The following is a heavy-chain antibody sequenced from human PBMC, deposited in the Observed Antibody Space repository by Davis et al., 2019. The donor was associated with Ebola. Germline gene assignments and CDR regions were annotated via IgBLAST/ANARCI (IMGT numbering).Heavy chain of an antibody. J-gene: IGHJ6*02. V-gene: IGHV4-34*01. CDR2: INHSGST. D-gene: IGHD2-2*01. CDR1: DGSLSGYY. CDR3: ARFGRYCSSTSCYSYGMDV. Sequence: SETLSLTCAVYDGSLSGYYWSWIRQPPGKGLEWIGEINHSGSTNYNPSLMSRVTISVDTSMNQFSLKLRSVTAADTAVYYCARFGRYCSSTSCYSYGMDVWGQGTTVTVSS.